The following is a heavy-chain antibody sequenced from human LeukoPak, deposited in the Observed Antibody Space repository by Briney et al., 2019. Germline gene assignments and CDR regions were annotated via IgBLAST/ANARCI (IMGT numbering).Heavy chain of an antibody. Sequence: GESLKISCKGSGYSFTSYWISWVRQMPGKGLEWMGRIDPSDSYTNYSPSFQGHVSISADKSISTAYLQWSSLKASDTAMYYCARRVADTAMADAFDIWGQGTMVTVSS. J-gene: IGHJ3*02. CDR3: ARRVADTAMADAFDI. V-gene: IGHV5-10-1*01. CDR2: IDPSDSYT. CDR1: GYSFTSYW. D-gene: IGHD5-18*01.